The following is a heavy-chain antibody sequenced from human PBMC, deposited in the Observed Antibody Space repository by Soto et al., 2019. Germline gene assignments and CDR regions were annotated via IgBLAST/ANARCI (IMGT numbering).Heavy chain of an antibody. CDR1: GGSFSGYY. V-gene: IGHV4-34*01. D-gene: IGHD3-16*01. Sequence: SETLSLTCAVYGGSFSGYYWSWIRQPPGKGLEWIGEINHSGSTNYNPSLKSRVTISVDTSKNQFSLRLTSVTAADTAVYYCARHFGSWVREIDFWGRGTLVTVSS. CDR3: ARHFGSWVREIDF. J-gene: IGHJ4*02. CDR2: INHSGST.